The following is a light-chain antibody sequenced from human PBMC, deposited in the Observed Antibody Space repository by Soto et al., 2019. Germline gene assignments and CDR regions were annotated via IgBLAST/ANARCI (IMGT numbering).Light chain of an antibody. CDR3: ATWDDSLPAV. CDR2: NNN. V-gene: IGLV1-44*01. Sequence: QSGLTQPPSASGTPGQRVTIYCSGSTSNIGSKTVSWYQQLPGSAPRVLIYNNNERPSGVPDRFSGSKSGTSASLAISGLQSEDEADYYCATWDDSLPAVFGGGTKLTVL. J-gene: IGLJ2*01. CDR1: TSNIGSKT.